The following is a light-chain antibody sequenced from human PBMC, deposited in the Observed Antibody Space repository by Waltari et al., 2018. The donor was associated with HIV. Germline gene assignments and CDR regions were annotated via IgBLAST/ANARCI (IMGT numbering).Light chain of an antibody. CDR1: QSVLYSSNNKNY. CDR2: CAS. Sequence: DIVLTQSPDSLAVSLGERATINCKSSQSVLYSSNNKNYLAWYQQKPGQPPKPLLYCASTRESGVPDRFSGSGSGTDFTLTISSLQAEDVAVYYCQQYYTTPQTFGQGTKVEVK. CDR3: QQYYTTPQT. J-gene: IGKJ1*01. V-gene: IGKV4-1*01.